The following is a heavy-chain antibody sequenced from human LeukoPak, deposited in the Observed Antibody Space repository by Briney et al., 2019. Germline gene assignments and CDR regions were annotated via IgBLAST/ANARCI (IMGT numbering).Heavy chain of an antibody. CDR2: ASGSDTGT. J-gene: IGHJ4*02. CDR1: GFIFTNYA. V-gene: IGHV3-23*01. CDR3: AKDKGESGWTPFDY. Sequence: PGGSLRLSCAASGFIFTNYAMSWVRQAPGKGLEWISAASGSDTGTYHADSVKGRFTISRDNSKNTLYLQMNSLRAEDTAVYYCAKDKGESGWTPFDYWGQGTLVTVSS. D-gene: IGHD6-19*01.